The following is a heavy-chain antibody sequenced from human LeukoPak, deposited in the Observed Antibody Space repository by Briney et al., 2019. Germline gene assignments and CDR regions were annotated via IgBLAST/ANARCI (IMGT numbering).Heavy chain of an antibody. D-gene: IGHD1-14*01. CDR1: LDSTTSNF. V-gene: IGHV4-4*02. CDR3: AREILGGFNPGAY. CDR2: IHRSGSP. J-gene: IGHJ4*02. Sequence: PSETLSLTCTVPLDSTTSNFWSWVRQPPGKDLEWIGEIHRSGSPNYNPSLQSRVTISIDRSRNQIALELSSVTAADTAVYYCAREILGGFNPGAYWGQGTLVTVSS.